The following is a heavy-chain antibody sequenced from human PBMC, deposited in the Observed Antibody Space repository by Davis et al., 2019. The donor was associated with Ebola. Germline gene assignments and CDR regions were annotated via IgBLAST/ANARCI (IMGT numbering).Heavy chain of an antibody. V-gene: IGHV3-11*04. Sequence: PGGSLRLSCAASGFTFSNYAMSWIRQAPGKGLEWVSYISGSGSTIYYADSVKGRFIISRDNAKNALYLQMSSLRAEDTAVYYCARGWGNFDLWGRGTLVTVSS. CDR2: ISGSGSTI. J-gene: IGHJ2*01. D-gene: IGHD7-27*01. CDR3: ARGWGNFDL. CDR1: GFTFSNYA.